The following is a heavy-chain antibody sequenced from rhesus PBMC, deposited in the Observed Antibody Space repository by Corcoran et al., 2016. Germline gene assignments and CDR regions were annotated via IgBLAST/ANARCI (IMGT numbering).Heavy chain of an antibody. J-gene: IGHJ4*01. CDR3: ARHPGIAAACLDY. CDR1: GGSISGGYG. CDR2: IFDNIDGT. D-gene: IGHD6S26*01. V-gene: IGHV4S7*01. Sequence: QVQLQESGPGLVKPSETLSLTCAVSGGSISGGYGWSWIRQPPGKGLEWIGYIFDNIDGTYYNPSPKSVVPISRDTSTNQFSLTLSPVSAADTAVYYWARHPGIAAACLDYWGQGVLVTVSS.